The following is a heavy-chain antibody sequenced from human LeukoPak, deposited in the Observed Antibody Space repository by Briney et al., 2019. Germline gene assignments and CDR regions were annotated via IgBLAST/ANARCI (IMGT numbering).Heavy chain of an antibody. CDR1: GFTFSSYA. CDR3: ASVVVAAMGRDY. D-gene: IGHD2-15*01. V-gene: IGHV3-30-3*01. J-gene: IGHJ4*02. CDR2: ISYDGSNK. Sequence: GGSLRLSCAASGFTFSSYAMHWVRQAPGKGLEWVAVISYDGSNKYYADSVKGRFTISRDNSKNTLYLQMDSLRAEDTAVYYCASVVVAAMGRDYWGQGTLVTVSS.